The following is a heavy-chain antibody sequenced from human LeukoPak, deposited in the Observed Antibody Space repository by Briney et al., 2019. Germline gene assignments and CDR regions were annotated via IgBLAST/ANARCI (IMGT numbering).Heavy chain of an antibody. J-gene: IGHJ4*02. Sequence: SETLSLTCAVYGGSFSGYYWSWIRQPPGKGLEWIGEINHSGSTNYNPSLKSRVTISVDTSKNQFSLKLGSVTAADTAVYYCARGGSGVRAYRVSDAEFDYWGQGTLVTVSS. V-gene: IGHV4-34*01. D-gene: IGHD2-8*01. CDR1: GGSFSGYY. CDR3: ARGGSGVRAYRVSDAEFDY. CDR2: INHSGST.